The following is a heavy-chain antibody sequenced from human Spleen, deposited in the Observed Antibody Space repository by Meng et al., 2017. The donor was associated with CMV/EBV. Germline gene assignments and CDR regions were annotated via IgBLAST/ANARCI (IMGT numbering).Heavy chain of an antibody. J-gene: IGHJ4*02. Sequence: YTFPSYYMHWVRQAPGQGLEWMGIINPSGGSTSYAQKFQGRVTMTRDTSTSTVYMELSSLRSEDTAVYYCAREAGTIFGVVILKLDYWGQGTLVTVSS. V-gene: IGHV1-46*01. CDR3: AREAGTIFGVVILKLDY. CDR1: YTFPSYY. CDR2: INPSGGST. D-gene: IGHD3-3*01.